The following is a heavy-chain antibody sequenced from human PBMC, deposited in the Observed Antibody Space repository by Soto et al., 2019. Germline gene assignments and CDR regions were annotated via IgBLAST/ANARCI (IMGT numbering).Heavy chain of an antibody. V-gene: IGHV1-46*03. CDR2: INPSGGST. D-gene: IGHD6-19*01. Sequence: QVQLVQSGAEVKKPGASVKVSCKASGYTFTSYYMHWVRQAPGQGLEWMGIINPSGGSTSYAQKFQGGVTMTRDTSTSTVYMELSSLRSEHTAVYYCARSPSPLWLVGLADYYYMDVWGKGTTVTVSS. CDR1: GYTFTSYY. CDR3: ARSPSPLWLVGLADYYYMDV. J-gene: IGHJ6*03.